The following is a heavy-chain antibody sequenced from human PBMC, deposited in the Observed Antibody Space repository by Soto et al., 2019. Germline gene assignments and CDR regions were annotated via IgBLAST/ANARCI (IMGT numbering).Heavy chain of an antibody. CDR3: ARGLGPIEQLVEYDAFDI. CDR1: GGSFSGYY. CDR2: INHSGST. V-gene: IGHV4-34*01. D-gene: IGHD6-13*01. Sequence: QVQLQQWGAGLLKPSETLSLTCAVYGGSFSGYYWSWIRQPPGKGLEWIGEINHSGSTKYTPSLKSRVTISVDTSKTQCSLKLSSVTAADTAVYYCARGLGPIEQLVEYDAFDIWGQGTMVTVSS. J-gene: IGHJ3*02.